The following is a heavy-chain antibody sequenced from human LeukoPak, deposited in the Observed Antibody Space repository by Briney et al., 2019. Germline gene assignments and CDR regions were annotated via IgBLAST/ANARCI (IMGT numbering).Heavy chain of an antibody. CDR2: IYYSGST. Sequence: SETLSLTCTVSGGSISSHYWSWIRQPPGKGLEWIGYIYYSGSTNYNPSLKSRVTISVDTSKNQFSLKLSSVTAADTAVYYCARDLPRYRGGDCYMGAFDIWGQGTMVTVSS. V-gene: IGHV4-59*11. CDR3: ARDLPRYRGGDCYMGAFDI. J-gene: IGHJ3*02. D-gene: IGHD2-21*02. CDR1: GGSISSHY.